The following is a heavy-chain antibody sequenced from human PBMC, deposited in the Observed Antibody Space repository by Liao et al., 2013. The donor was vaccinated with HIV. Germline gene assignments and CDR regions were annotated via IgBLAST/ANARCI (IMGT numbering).Heavy chain of an antibody. CDR2: VSYTGST. Sequence: QLQLQESGSGLLKPSETLSLNCTVSGGSLTNFYWTWIRQSPEGLMIGYVSYTGSTNYNPSLKSRVTISIDTSMNRFSLQLTSVTAADTAVYYCARGPGYYDSSGYWGYWGQGTLVTVSS. CDR1: GGSLTNFY. J-gene: IGHJ4*02. D-gene: IGHD3-22*01. CDR3: ARGPGYYDSSGYWGY. V-gene: IGHV4-59*01.